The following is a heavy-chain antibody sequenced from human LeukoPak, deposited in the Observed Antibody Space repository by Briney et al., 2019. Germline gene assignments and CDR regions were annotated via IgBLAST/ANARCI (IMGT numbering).Heavy chain of an antibody. Sequence: SETLSLTCTVSGGSISSSIYYWGWIRQPPGKGLEWIGTVYYSGSTYYNPSLKSRVTISVDRSKNQFSLKLSSVTAADTAVYYCASSCAAAGVVWCYWGQGTLVTVSS. J-gene: IGHJ4*02. D-gene: IGHD6-13*01. V-gene: IGHV4-39*07. CDR2: VYYSGST. CDR1: GGSISSSIYY. CDR3: ASSCAAAGVVWCY.